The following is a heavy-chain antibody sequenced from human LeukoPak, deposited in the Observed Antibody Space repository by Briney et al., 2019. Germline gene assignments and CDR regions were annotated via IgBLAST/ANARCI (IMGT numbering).Heavy chain of an antibody. D-gene: IGHD3-16*02. CDR2: ISGSDYTT. Sequence: GSLRLACAASGFTFDNYAMTWVRQAPGRGLEWISTISGSDYTTYYADSVKGRFTISRDNSKNTVYLQMNSLRVEDTAVYYCAKSLYGGCDYWGQGTVVTVSS. V-gene: IGHV3-23*01. J-gene: IGHJ4*02. CDR3: AKSLYGGCDY. CDR1: GFTFDNYA.